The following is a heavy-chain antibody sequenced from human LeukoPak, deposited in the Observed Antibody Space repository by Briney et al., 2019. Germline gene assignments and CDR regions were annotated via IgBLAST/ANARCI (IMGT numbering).Heavy chain of an antibody. V-gene: IGHV3-43*02. D-gene: IGHD6-13*01. Sequence: GGSLRLSCAASGFTFDDYAMHWVRQAPGKGLEWVSLISGDGGSTYYADSVKGRFTISRDNSKNSLYLQMNSLRTEDTALYYCAKGIRRLWGAAAAVDYWGQGTLVTVSS. J-gene: IGHJ4*02. CDR1: GFTFDDYA. CDR2: ISGDGGST. CDR3: AKGIRRLWGAAAAVDY.